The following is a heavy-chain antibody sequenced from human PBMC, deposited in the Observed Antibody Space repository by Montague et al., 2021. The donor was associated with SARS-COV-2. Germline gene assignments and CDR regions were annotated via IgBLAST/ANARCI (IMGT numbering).Heavy chain of an antibody. D-gene: IGHD6-19*01. CDR3: ATQEDPSGWIPGPFDF. J-gene: IGHJ4*02. CDR1: DGSISSSSSY. Sequence: SETLSLTCTVSDGSISSSSSYWAWIRQPPGKGLEWIGSISYRGSTYYTPSLKSRVIISVDTSKNQLSLKPSSVTAADTAVYYCATQEDPSGWIPGPFDFWGQGTLLTVSS. CDR2: ISYRGST. V-gene: IGHV4-39*01.